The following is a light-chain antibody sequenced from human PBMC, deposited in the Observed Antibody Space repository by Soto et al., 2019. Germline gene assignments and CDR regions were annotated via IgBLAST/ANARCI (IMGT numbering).Light chain of an antibody. V-gene: IGKV1-39*01. Sequence: DIQMTQSPSSLSASVGDRVTITCRASQSITKYLNWYRQKPGKAPELLIYGAATLQSGVPSRFSGSRSGPDFTLTISSLQPEDFATYYCQQSYSSPPTFGQGTKVDI. CDR2: GAA. J-gene: IGKJ1*01. CDR3: QQSYSSPPT. CDR1: QSITKY.